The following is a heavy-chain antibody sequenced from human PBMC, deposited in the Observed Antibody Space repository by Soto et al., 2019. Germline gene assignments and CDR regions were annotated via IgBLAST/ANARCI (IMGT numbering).Heavy chain of an antibody. D-gene: IGHD3-22*01. CDR2: IYYSGTT. V-gene: IGHV4-59*01. CDR1: GGSISSYY. Sequence: LSLTCTVSGGSISSYYWSWMRQPPGKGLEWIGHIYYSGTTNYNPSLKSRVTISVDRSKNQFSLNLTSVTAADTAVYFCARVLHFYDTRGYYSYYFDYWGQGSLVTVSS. J-gene: IGHJ4*02. CDR3: ARVLHFYDTRGYYSYYFDY.